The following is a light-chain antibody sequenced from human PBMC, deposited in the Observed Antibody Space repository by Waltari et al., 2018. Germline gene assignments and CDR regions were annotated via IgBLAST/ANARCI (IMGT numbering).Light chain of an antibody. Sequence: QSALTQPASVSGSPGQSLTISCTGTSSDVGGYNYVSWDQQHPGTAPKLMIYDVSNRPSGVSNRFSGSKSGNTASLTISGLQAEDEADYYCSSYTSSSTLYVFGTGTKVTVL. J-gene: IGLJ1*01. CDR2: DVS. CDR1: SSDVGGYNY. V-gene: IGLV2-14*03. CDR3: SSYTSSSTLYV.